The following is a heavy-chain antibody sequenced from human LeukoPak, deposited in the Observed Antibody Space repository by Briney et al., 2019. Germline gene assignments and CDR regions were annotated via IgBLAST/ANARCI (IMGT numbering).Heavy chain of an antibody. CDR1: GGSISSYY. D-gene: IGHD3-10*01. J-gene: IGHJ6*02. CDR2: IYYSGST. Sequence: TSETLSLTCTVSGGSISSYYWSWIRQPPGKGLEWIGYIYYSGSTNYNPSLKSRVTISVDTSKNLFSLRLSSVTAADTAVYYCARLMVRTPPYYAMDVWGQGTTVTVSS. V-gene: IGHV4-59*08. CDR3: ARLMVRTPPYYAMDV.